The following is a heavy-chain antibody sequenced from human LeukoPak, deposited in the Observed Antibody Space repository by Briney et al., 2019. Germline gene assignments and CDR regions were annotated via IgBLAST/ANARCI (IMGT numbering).Heavy chain of an antibody. Sequence: PGGSLRLSCADSGFTFSRYWMHWVRQTPGKGLVWVSCTSADGSVTRYADSVKGRFTISRDNSKNTLYLQMNSLRAEDTAVYYCARVVRQWLVDWGQGTLVTVSS. D-gene: IGHD6-19*01. CDR2: TSADGSVT. J-gene: IGHJ4*02. V-gene: IGHV3-74*01. CDR3: ARVVRQWLVD. CDR1: GFTFSRYW.